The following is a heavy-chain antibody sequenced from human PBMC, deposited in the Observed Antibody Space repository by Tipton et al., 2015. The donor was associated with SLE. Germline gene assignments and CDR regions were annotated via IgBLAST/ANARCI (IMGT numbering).Heavy chain of an antibody. D-gene: IGHD3-10*01. CDR3: ARDRWFREL. Sequence: TLSLTCTVSGGSISSYYWSWIRQPPGKGLEWIGYIYYSGSTNYNPSLKSRVTISVDTSKNQFSLKLSSVTAADTAVYYCARDRWFRELWGQGTLVTVSS. V-gene: IGHV4-59*01. CDR2: IYYSGST. J-gene: IGHJ4*02. CDR1: GGSISSYY.